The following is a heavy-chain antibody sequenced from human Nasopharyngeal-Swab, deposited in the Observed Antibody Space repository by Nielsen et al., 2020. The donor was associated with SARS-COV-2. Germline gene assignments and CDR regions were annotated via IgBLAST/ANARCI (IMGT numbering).Heavy chain of an antibody. J-gene: IGHJ4*02. D-gene: IGHD6-13*01. Sequence: ASVKVSCKASGYFFTDYYMHWVRQAPGQGLEWMGRINPYSGDTKTAQNFQGRVTVTRDTSINTVYVELSSLTSDDTAVYYCVRDDGDVPGITGSGPPGGFWGQGTLVTVSS. CDR2: INPYSGDT. CDR1: GYFFTDYY. V-gene: IGHV1-2*06. CDR3: VRDDGDVPGITGSGPPGGF.